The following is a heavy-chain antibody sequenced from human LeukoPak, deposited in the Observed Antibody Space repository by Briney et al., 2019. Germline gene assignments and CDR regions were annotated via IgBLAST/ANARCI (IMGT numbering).Heavy chain of an antibody. V-gene: IGHV3-30*02. J-gene: IGHJ5*02. CDR2: IRYDGSNK. CDR1: GFTFSSYG. D-gene: IGHD3-10*01. CDR3: ARGTLIWFGDRSWFDP. Sequence: GGSLRLSCAASGFTFSSYGMHWVRQAPGKGLEWVAFIRYDGSNKYYADSVKGRFTISRDNSKNTLYLQMNSLRAEDTAVYYCARGTLIWFGDRSWFDPWGQGTLVTVSS.